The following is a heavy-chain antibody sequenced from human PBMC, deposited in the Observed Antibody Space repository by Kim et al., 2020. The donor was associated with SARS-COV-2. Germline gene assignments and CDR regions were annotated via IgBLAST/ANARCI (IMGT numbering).Heavy chain of an antibody. CDR1: GFSFSRYS. J-gene: IGHJ5*02. CDR3: AKEGDHLNWLDP. D-gene: IGHD3-16*01. V-gene: IGHV3-48*02. CDR2: ISGIGTT. Sequence: GGSLRLSCAASGFSFSRYSINWVRQAPGKGLEWISYISGIGTTFYADSVRGRFTISSDNAKNSVYLQMNSLRDEDTAVYYCAKEGDHLNWLDPWGQGTLVTVSS.